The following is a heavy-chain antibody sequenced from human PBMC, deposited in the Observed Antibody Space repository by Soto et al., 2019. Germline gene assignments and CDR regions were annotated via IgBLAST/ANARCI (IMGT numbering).Heavy chain of an antibody. CDR2: ISGSGGST. V-gene: IGHV3-23*01. CDR1: GFTFSSYA. J-gene: IGHJ3*02. Sequence: GESLKISCAASGFTFSSYAMSWVRQAPGKGLEWVSAISGSGGSTYYADSVKGRFTISRDNSKNTLYLQMNSLRAEDTAVYYCAKEYAGSWYLDAFDIWGQGTMVTVSS. D-gene: IGHD6-13*01. CDR3: AKEYAGSWYLDAFDI.